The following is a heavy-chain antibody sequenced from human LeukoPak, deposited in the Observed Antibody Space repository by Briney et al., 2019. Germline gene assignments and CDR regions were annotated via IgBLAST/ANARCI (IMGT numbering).Heavy chain of an antibody. J-gene: IGHJ6*03. CDR3: ARTYGSGFYYYYMDV. CDR2: IYYSGST. V-gene: IGHV4-39*01. CDR1: GGSISSSSYY. D-gene: IGHD3-10*01. Sequence: SETLSLTCTVSGGSISSSSYYWGWIRQPPGKGLEWIGSIYYSGSTYYNPSLKSRVTISVDTSKNQFSLKLSSVTAADTAVYYCARTYGSGFYYYYMDVWGKGTTVTISS.